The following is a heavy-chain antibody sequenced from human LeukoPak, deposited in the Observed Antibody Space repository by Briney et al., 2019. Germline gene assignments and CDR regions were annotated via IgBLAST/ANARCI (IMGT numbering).Heavy chain of an antibody. CDR2: IYYTGST. CDR1: GGSISSYY. V-gene: IGHV4-59*01. CDR3: ARTLSRRFDP. D-gene: IGHD2/OR15-2a*01. Sequence: SETLSLTCTVSGGSISSYYWSWIRQPPGKGLEWIGYIYYTGSTNHNPSLKSRVTISVDTSKNQFSLKLSSVIAADTAVYYCARTLSRRFDPWGQGTLVTVSS. J-gene: IGHJ5*02.